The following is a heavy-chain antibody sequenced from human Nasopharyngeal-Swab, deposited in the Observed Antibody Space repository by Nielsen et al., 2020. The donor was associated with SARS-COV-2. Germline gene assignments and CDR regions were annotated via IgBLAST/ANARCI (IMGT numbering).Heavy chain of an antibody. CDR2: INWNSGSK. V-gene: IGHV3-9*01. Sequence: GGSLRLSCAASGFTFDDYTMYWVRQAPGEGLEWVSGINWNSGSKGYADSVKGRFTISRDNAKNSVYLQMNSLRAEDTALYYCTRDTPAMFAYWGQGTLVSVSS. CDR1: GFTFDDYT. J-gene: IGHJ4*02. CDR3: TRDTPAMFAY.